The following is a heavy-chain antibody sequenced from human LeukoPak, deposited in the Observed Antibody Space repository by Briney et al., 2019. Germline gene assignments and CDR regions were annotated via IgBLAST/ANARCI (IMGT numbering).Heavy chain of an antibody. D-gene: IGHD1-26*01. CDR2: ITSSSSSI. CDR3: ARDPYSGNYGAYYYYYMDV. J-gene: IGHJ6*03. V-gene: IGHV3-21*06. Sequence: GGSLRLSCAASGFTLSSYNRNWVRQSPGKGLEWVGSITSSSSSIFYADSVNGRFTISRDNAKNSLYLQMGSLRVEDTAEYYCARDPYSGNYGAYYYYYMDVWGKGTTVTVSS. CDR1: GFTLSSYN.